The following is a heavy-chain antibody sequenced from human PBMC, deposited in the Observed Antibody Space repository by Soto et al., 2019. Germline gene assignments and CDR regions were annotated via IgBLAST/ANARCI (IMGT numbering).Heavy chain of an antibody. V-gene: IGHV3-48*03. CDR2: ISSSGCTI. D-gene: IGHD3-10*01. Sequence: PGGSLRLSCAASGFTFSSYEMNWVRQAPGKGLEWVSYISSSGCTIYYADSVKGRFTISRDNAKNSLYLQMNSLRAEDTAVYYCARVQIYGSGSYYLYYYYGMDVWGQGTMVTVSS. CDR3: ARVQIYGSGSYYLYYYYGMDV. J-gene: IGHJ6*02. CDR1: GFTFSSYE.